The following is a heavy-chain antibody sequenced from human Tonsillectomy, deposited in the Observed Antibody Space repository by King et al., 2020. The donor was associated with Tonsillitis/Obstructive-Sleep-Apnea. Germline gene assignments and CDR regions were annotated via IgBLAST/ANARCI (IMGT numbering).Heavy chain of an antibody. D-gene: IGHD5-24*01. J-gene: IGHJ4*02. CDR3: ARGWSRDGFDY. CDR2: INHSGST. CDR1: GGSFSGYY. Sequence: HVQLPQWGAGLLKPSETLSLTCAVYGGSFSGYYWSWIRQPPGKGLEWIGEINHSGSTNYNPSHKSRVTISVDTSKNQFSLKLSSGTAADTAVYYCARGWSRDGFDYWGQGTLVTVPS. V-gene: IGHV4-34*01.